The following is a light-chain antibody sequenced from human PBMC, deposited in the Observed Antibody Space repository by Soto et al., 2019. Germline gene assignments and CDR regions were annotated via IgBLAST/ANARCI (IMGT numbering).Light chain of an antibody. CDR1: SSNIGARYD. J-gene: IGLJ1*01. Sequence: QSVLTQPPSVSGAPGQRVTISCTGSSSNIGARYDVHWYQQFPGTAPTLLIYGYRSRPAGVPDRFSGSKSGTSASLAITGLQALDEADYYCQSYDSSLSGYVFGTGTKVTVL. CDR3: QSYDSSLSGYV. V-gene: IGLV1-40*01. CDR2: GYR.